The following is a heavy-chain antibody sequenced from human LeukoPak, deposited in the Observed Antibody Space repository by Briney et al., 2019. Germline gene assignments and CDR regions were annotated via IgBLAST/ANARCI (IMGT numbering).Heavy chain of an antibody. CDR3: GRVEHSSGWLDYYYYYGMDV. D-gene: IGHD6-19*01. V-gene: IGHV1-2*02. J-gene: IGHJ6*02. Sequence: ASVKVSCKASGYTFTGYYMHWVRQAPGQGLAWMGWTNPNSGGTNYAQKFQGRVTMTRDTSISTAYMELSRLRSDDTAVYYCGRVEHSSGWLDYYYYYGMDVWGQGTTVTVSS. CDR1: GYTFTGYY. CDR2: TNPNSGGT.